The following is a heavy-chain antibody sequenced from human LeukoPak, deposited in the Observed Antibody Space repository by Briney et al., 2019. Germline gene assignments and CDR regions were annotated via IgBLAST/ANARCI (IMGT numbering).Heavy chain of an antibody. CDR2: VCHRGST. V-gene: IGHV4-59*01. D-gene: IGHD1-26*01. CDR1: GGSLNNYY. J-gene: IGHJ4*02. CDR3: ARAPVGAHGPFEY. Sequence: SETLSLTCTVSGGSLNNYYWTWIRQPPGKGLEWIGYVCHRGSTNYKPPLKSRLTMSIDTSSNQFSLKLSSVTAADTAVYYSARAPVGAHGPFEYWGQGTLVTVSS.